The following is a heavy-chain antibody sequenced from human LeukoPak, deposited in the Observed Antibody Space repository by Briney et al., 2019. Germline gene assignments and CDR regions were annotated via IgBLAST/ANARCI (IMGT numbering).Heavy chain of an antibody. J-gene: IGHJ4*02. D-gene: IGHD3-10*01. V-gene: IGHV3-30-3*01. CDR3: ARDLWFGELLYIPGY. CDR2: ISYDGSNK. CDR1: GFTFSSYA. Sequence: PGGSLRLSCAASGFTFSSYAMHWVRQAPGKGLEWVAVISYDGSNKYYADSVKGRFTISRDNSKNTLYLQMNSLRAEDTAVYYCARDLWFGELLYIPGYWGQGTLVTVSS.